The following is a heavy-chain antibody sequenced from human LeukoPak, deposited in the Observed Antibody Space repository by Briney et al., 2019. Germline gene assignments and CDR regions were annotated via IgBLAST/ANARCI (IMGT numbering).Heavy chain of an antibody. CDR3: TTAFRPYYDSSPAGIFDY. CDR1: GFTFSNAW. D-gene: IGHD3-22*01. CDR2: IKSKTDGGTT. V-gene: IGHV3-15*01. J-gene: IGHJ4*02. Sequence: GGSLRLSCAASGFTFSNAWMSWVRQAPGKGLEWVGRIKSKTDGGTTDYAAPVKGRFTISRDDSKNTLYLQMNSLKTEDTAVYYCTTAFRPYYDSSPAGIFDYWGQGTLVTVSS.